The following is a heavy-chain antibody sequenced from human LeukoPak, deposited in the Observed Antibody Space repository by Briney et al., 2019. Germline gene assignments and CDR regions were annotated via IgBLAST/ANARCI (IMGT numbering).Heavy chain of an antibody. J-gene: IGHJ5*02. V-gene: IGHV4-39*07. D-gene: IGHD4-17*01. Sequence: LEWIGSIYYSGTTSYNPSLKSRVTISVDTSKNQFSLKLSSVTAADTAVYYCARDDYYGMDPWGQGTLVTVSS. CDR3: ARDDYYGMDP. CDR2: IYYSGTT.